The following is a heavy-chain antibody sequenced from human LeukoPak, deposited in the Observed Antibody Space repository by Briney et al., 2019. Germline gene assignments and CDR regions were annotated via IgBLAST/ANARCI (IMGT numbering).Heavy chain of an antibody. Sequence: GGSLRLSCAASGFTFSSYEMNWVRQAPGKGLEWVSYISSSGSTIYYADSVKGRFTISRDNAKNSLYLQMNSLRAEDTAVYYCAREYYDILTGPGRAFDIWGQGTMVTVSS. V-gene: IGHV3-48*03. CDR1: GFTFSSYE. CDR2: ISSSGSTI. D-gene: IGHD3-9*01. CDR3: AREYYDILTGPGRAFDI. J-gene: IGHJ3*02.